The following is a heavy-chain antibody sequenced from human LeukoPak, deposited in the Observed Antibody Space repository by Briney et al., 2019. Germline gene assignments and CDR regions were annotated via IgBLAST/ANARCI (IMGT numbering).Heavy chain of an antibody. CDR3: AMPYCSSTSCYTGYFQH. CDR1: GFTFSSYA. D-gene: IGHD2-2*01. Sequence: GGSLRLSCAASGFTFSSYAMHWVRQAPGKGLEWVAVISYDGSNKYYADSVKGRFTISRDNSKNTLYLQMNSLRAEDTAVYYCAMPYCSSTSCYTGYFQHWGQGTLVTVSS. CDR2: ISYDGSNK. V-gene: IGHV3-30-3*01. J-gene: IGHJ1*01.